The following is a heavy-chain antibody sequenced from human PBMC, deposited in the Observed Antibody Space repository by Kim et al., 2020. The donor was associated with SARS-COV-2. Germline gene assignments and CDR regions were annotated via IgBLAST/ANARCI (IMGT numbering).Heavy chain of an antibody. J-gene: IGHJ6*02. Sequence: ASVKVSCKASGYTFTSYGISWVRQAPGQGLEGMGWISAYNGNTNYAQKLQGRVTMTTDTSTSTAYMELRSLRSDDTAVYYCARLGFGESAYYYGMDVWGQGTTVTVAS. CDR1: GYTFTSYG. V-gene: IGHV1-18*01. CDR2: ISAYNGNT. D-gene: IGHD3-10*01. CDR3: ARLGFGESAYYYGMDV.